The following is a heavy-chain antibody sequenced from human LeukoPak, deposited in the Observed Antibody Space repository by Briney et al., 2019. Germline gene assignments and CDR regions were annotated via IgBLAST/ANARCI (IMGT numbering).Heavy chain of an antibody. Sequence: APVKVSCKASGYTFTSYYMHWVRQAPGQGLEWMGIINPSGGSTSYAQKFQGRVTMTRDMSTSTVYMELSSLRSEDTAVYYCARDASAVAGMGNFDYWGQGTLVTVSS. V-gene: IGHV1-46*01. CDR3: ARDASAVAGMGNFDY. J-gene: IGHJ4*02. D-gene: IGHD6-19*01. CDR2: INPSGGST. CDR1: GYTFTSYY.